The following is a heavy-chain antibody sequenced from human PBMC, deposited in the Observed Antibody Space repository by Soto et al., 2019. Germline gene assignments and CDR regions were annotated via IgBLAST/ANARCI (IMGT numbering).Heavy chain of an antibody. J-gene: IGHJ5*02. Sequence: QVHLVQSGAEVKKPGASVTVSCKVSGNTLVELAIHWVRQAPGKGLEWMGGFDPEDGETIYAQKFQGRVIMIEDTSTDTAYMERSILRADDTDVYYCATSILATIADDWFDPWGQGTLVTVSS. CDR2: FDPEDGET. V-gene: IGHV1-24*01. CDR3: ATSILATIADDWFDP. D-gene: IGHD5-12*01. CDR1: GNTLVELA.